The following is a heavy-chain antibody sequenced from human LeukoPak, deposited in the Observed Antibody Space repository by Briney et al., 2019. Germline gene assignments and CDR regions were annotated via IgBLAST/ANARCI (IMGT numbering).Heavy chain of an antibody. J-gene: IGHJ6*03. CDR2: ISYSSTYI. CDR1: EFSLSTYT. V-gene: IGHV3-21*01. CDR3: AREGGLNNWYYYMDA. Sequence: PGGSLRLSCAASEFSLSTYTMSWVRQAPGRGLEGVSSISYSSTYIYYADSVKGRFTISRDNAKNSGYLLMNSLRAEDTAVYYCAREGGLNNWYYYMDAWGKGATVTVSS. D-gene: IGHD1-20*01.